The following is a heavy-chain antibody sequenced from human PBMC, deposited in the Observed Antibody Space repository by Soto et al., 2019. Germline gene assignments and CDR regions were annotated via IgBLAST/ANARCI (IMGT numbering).Heavy chain of an antibody. J-gene: IGHJ5*02. D-gene: IGHD1-7*01. V-gene: IGHV1-69*13. CDR2: IIPIFGTA. CDR1: GGTFSSYA. CDR3: ASERVTGTTWRWFDP. Sequence: ASVKVSCKASGGTFSSYAISWVRQAPGQGLEWMGGIIPIFGTANYAQKFQGRVTITADESTSTAYMELSSLRSEDTAVYYCASERVTGTTWRWFDPWGQGXLVTVSS.